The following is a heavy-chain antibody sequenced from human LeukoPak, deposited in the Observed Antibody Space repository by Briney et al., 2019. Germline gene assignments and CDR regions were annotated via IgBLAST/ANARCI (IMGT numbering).Heavy chain of an antibody. CDR1: GFAFTSLW. Sequence: PGGSLRLSCAASGFAFTSLWMSWVRQAPGKGLEWVANINQDGSEEYYVDSLMGRFSISRDNAKKSLYLRMNSLRADDTAVYYCARDATPDGVVLDYWGQGALVTVSS. D-gene: IGHD2-8*02. J-gene: IGHJ4*02. V-gene: IGHV3-7*05. CDR3: ARDATPDGVVLDY. CDR2: INQDGSEE.